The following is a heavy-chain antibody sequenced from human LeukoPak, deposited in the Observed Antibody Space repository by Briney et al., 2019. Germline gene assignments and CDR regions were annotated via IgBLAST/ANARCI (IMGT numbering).Heavy chain of an antibody. CDR2: ISGIGGST. CDR3: AKVAGYYDSSGSSAFDI. J-gene: IGHJ3*02. V-gene: IGHV3-23*01. CDR1: GSTFSSYA. D-gene: IGHD3-22*01. Sequence: GGSLRLSCAASGSTFSSYAMSWVRQAPGKGLEWVSDISGIGGSTYSADSVKGRFTISRDNSKNTLYLQMYSLRAEDTAVYYCAKVAGYYDSSGSSAFDIWGQGTMVTVSS.